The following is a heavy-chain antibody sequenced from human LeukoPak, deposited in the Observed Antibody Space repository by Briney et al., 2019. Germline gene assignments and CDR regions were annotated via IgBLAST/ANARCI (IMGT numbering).Heavy chain of an antibody. J-gene: IGHJ3*02. D-gene: IGHD3-16*02. CDR3: ARDPRESYDYVWGSYRPDAFDI. V-gene: IGHV4-30-4*01. Sequence: SQTLSITCTVSGGSISSGDYYWSWIRQPPGKGLEWIGFIYYSGSTYYNPSLKSRITISLDTSKNQFSLKLSSVTAADTAVYYCARDPRESYDYVWGSYRPDAFDIWGQGTMVTVSS. CDR2: IYYSGST. CDR1: GGSISSGDYY.